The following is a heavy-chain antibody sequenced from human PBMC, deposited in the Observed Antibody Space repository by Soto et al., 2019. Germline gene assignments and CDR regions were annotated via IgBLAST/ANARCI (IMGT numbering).Heavy chain of an antibody. V-gene: IGHV3-48*02. Sequence: GGSLRLSCAASGFTFSSYSMNWVRQAPGKGLEWVSYISSSSSTIYYADSVKGRFTISRDNAKNSLYLQMNSLRDEDTAVYYCAREPVIRPPGYSSSWYRKYYYYGMDVWGQGTTVTVSS. J-gene: IGHJ6*02. CDR3: AREPVIRPPGYSSSWYRKYYYYGMDV. D-gene: IGHD6-13*01. CDR2: ISSSSSTI. CDR1: GFTFSSYS.